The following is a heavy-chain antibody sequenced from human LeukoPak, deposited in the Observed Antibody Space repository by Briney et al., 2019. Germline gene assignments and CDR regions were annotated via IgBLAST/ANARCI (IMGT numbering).Heavy chain of an antibody. Sequence: SETLSLTCTVSGGSISSYYWNWIRQPPGKGLEWIGYIYYSGSTNYNPSLKSRVTISVDTSKNQFSLKLSSVTAADTAVYYCASSYCGGDCYSEVFFDYWGQGTLVTVSS. CDR1: GGSISSYY. CDR3: ASSYCGGDCYSEVFFDY. CDR2: IYYSGST. V-gene: IGHV4-59*08. J-gene: IGHJ4*02. D-gene: IGHD2-21*02.